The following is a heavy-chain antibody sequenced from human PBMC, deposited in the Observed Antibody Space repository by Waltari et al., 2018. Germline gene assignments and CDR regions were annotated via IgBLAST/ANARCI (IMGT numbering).Heavy chain of an antibody. J-gene: IGHJ4*02. CDR1: GGTFSSYA. CDR2: IIPIFGTA. CDR3: ARDGTPTTVTTASWYY. Sequence: QVQLVQSGAEVKKPGSSVKVSCKASGGTFSSYAISWVRQAPGQGLEWMRGIIPIFGTANYAQKFQGRVTITADESTSTAYMELSSLRSEDTAVYYCARDGTPTTVTTASWYYWGQGTLVTVSS. V-gene: IGHV1-69*01. D-gene: IGHD4-4*01.